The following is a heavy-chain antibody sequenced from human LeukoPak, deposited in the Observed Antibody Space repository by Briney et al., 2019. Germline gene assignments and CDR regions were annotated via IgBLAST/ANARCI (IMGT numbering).Heavy chain of an antibody. V-gene: IGHV4-39*01. CDR2: IYYSGST. J-gene: IGHJ6*03. CDR3: ARLASGFYYMDV. Sequence: SETLSLTCSVSGGSISSSSYYWGWIRQPPGKGLEWIGSIYYSGSTYYNPSLKSRVTISVDTSKNQFSLKLSSVTAADTAVYYCARLASGFYYMDVWGKGTTVTVSS. D-gene: IGHD3-10*01. CDR1: GGSISSSSYY.